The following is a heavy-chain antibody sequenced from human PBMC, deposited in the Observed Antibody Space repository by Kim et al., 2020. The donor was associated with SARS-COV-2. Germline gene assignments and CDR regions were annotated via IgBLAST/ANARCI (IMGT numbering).Heavy chain of an antibody. CDR3: ARAVSAALYYYYGMDV. D-gene: IGHD2-15*01. V-gene: IGHV3-11*01. Sequence: VKGRVTISRDKAKKSLYLQMNRLRAEDTAVYYCARAVSAALYYYYGMDVWGQGTTVTVSS. J-gene: IGHJ6*02.